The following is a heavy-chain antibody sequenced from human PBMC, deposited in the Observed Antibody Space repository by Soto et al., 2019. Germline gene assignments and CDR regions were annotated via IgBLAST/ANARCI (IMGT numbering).Heavy chain of an antibody. CDR3: ARGSVLRFLEWYYYYYYYGMDV. Sequence: ASVKVSCKASGYTFTSYYMHWVRQAPGQGLEWMGIINPSGGSTSYAQKFQGRVTMTRDTSTSTVYMELSSLRSEDTAVYYCARGSVLRFLEWYYYYYYYGMDVWGQGTTVTVSS. D-gene: IGHD3-3*01. J-gene: IGHJ6*02. CDR1: GYTFTSYY. V-gene: IGHV1-46*01. CDR2: INPSGGST.